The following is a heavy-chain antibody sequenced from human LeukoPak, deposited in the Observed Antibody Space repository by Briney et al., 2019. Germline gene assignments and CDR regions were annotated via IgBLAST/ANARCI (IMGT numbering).Heavy chain of an antibody. D-gene: IGHD4-23*01. J-gene: IGHJ6*03. Sequence: GASVKVSCKASGYTFTGYYIHWVRQAPGQGLEWMGWINPNSGDTNYAQKFQGRVTMTRGTSISTAYMELSRLRSDDTAVYYCARGGYGGNVIRDYMDVWGKGTTVTVSS. CDR2: INPNSGDT. V-gene: IGHV1-2*02. CDR1: GYTFTGYY. CDR3: ARGGYGGNVIRDYMDV.